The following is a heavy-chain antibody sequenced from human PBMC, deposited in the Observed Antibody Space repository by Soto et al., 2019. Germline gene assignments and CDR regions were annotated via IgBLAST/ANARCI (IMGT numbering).Heavy chain of an antibody. D-gene: IGHD3-22*01. Sequence: SETPSLTCTVSGGSISRGCYYWSWIRQHPGKGLEWIGYIYYSGSTYYNPSLKSRVTISVDTSKNQFSLKLSSVTAADTAVYYCAREPRSYYDSSGYYPKNDAFDIWGQGTMVTVSS. CDR1: GGSISRGCYY. V-gene: IGHV4-31*03. J-gene: IGHJ3*02. CDR2: IYYSGST. CDR3: AREPRSYYDSSGYYPKNDAFDI.